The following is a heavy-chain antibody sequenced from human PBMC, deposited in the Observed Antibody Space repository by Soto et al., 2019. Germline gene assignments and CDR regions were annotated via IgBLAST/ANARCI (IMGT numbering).Heavy chain of an antibody. CDR1: GYTFTSYG. D-gene: IGHD2-2*01. CDR3: AREGDIVVVPAAFDY. CDR2: ISANSGGT. Sequence: GASVKVSCKASGYTFTSYGISWVRQAPGQGLEWMGWISANSGGTNYAQKFQGWVTMTRDTSISTAYMELSRLRSDDTAVYYCAREGDIVVVPAAFDYWGQGTLVTVSS. V-gene: IGHV1-2*04. J-gene: IGHJ4*02.